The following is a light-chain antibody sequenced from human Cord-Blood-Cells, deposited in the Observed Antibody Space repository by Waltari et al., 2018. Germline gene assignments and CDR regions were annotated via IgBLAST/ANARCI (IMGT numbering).Light chain of an antibody. CDR3: SSYTSSSTLVV. J-gene: IGLJ2*01. CDR2: DVS. CDR1: SLDVGRYNY. Sequence: QSALTQPASVAGSPGQSITISCTGTSLDVGRYNYAPWYQQPPGKAPKLMIYDVSIRPSVCSNRFSGSTSGNTASLTISGLQAEDEADYYCSSYTSSSTLVVFGGGTKLTVL. V-gene: IGLV2-14*01.